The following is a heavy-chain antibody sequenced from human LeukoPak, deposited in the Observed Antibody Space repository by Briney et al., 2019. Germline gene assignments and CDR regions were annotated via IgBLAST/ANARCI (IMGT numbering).Heavy chain of an antibody. D-gene: IGHD1-7*01. J-gene: IGHJ4*02. CDR3: VRDRELNY. CDR2: IYYSGSP. CDR1: GDSISGYY. V-gene: IGHV4-59*01. Sequence: SETLSLTCTVSGDSISGYYWSWIRQPPGKGLEWIGYIYYSGSPNYNPSLKSRVTISVHTSKNQFSLNLSSVTAADTAVYYCVRDRELNYWGQGTLVTVSS.